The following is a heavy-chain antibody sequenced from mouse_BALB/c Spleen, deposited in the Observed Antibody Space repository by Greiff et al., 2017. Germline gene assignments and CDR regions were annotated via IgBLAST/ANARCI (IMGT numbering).Heavy chain of an antibody. J-gene: IGHJ2*01. CDR2: IYPGDGDT. D-gene: IGHD1-2*01. CDR3: ARSATVYYFDY. Sequence: VQLQQSGAELVRPGSSVKISCKASGYGFSSYWMNWVKQRPGQGLEWIGQIYPGDGDTNYNGKFKGKATLTADKSSSTAYMQLSSLTSEDSAVYFCARSATVYYFDYWGQGTTLTVSS. CDR1: GYGFSSYW. V-gene: IGHV1-80*01.